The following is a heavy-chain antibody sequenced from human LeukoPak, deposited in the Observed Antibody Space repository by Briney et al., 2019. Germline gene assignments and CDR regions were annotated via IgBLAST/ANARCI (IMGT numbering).Heavy chain of an antibody. Sequence: ASEKVSCKASGYTFTSYYMHWVRQAPGQRLEWMGIINRSGGSTSYAQKFQGRVTMTRDTSTSTVYMELSSLRSEDTAVYYCARWGPYCSSTSCHEGGGGDYWGQGTLVTVSS. V-gene: IGHV1-46*01. CDR3: ARWGPYCSSTSCHEGGGGDY. CDR2: INRSGGST. CDR1: GYTFTSYY. J-gene: IGHJ4*02. D-gene: IGHD2-2*01.